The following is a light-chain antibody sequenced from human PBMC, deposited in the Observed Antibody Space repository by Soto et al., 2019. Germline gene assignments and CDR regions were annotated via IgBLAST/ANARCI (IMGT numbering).Light chain of an antibody. CDR2: AAS. Sequence: DTQMPQSPASLSASVGDRVTITCRASQSVRDYLNWYQHKPGLAPQLLIYAASNLHSGVPSRFSGSGSGTDFTLTITSLQPEDFATYYCQQTFGIFPWTFGQGTKVDIK. CDR1: QSVRDY. V-gene: IGKV1-39*01. CDR3: QQTFGIFPWT. J-gene: IGKJ1*01.